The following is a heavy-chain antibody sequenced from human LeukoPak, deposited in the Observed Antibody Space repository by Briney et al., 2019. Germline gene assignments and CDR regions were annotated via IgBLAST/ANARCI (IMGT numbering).Heavy chain of an antibody. Sequence: GGSLRLSCAASGFTFSDYWMNWVRQAPGKGLVWVSRITHDGRSTAYADSVKGRFTISRDNAKSTLYLEMNSLRAEDTAVYYCASAPYSSGWHSFDYWGHGTLVTVSS. CDR1: GFTFSDYW. J-gene: IGHJ4*01. CDR3: ASAPYSSGWHSFDY. V-gene: IGHV3-74*01. CDR2: ITHDGRST. D-gene: IGHD6-19*01.